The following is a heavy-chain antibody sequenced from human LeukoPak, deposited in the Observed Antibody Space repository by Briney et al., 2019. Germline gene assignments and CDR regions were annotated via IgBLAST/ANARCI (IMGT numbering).Heavy chain of an antibody. CDR3: ARALEVTDAFDI. CDR1: GGSISPYF. J-gene: IGHJ3*02. V-gene: IGHV4-59*01. CDR2: ISYTGST. D-gene: IGHD4-23*01. Sequence: SETLSLTCTVSGGSISPYFWSWIRQPPGKGLEWIGYISYTGSTNYNPSLKSRVTISVDTSKNQFSLQLTSVTAADTAVYYCARALEVTDAFDIWGQGTMVTVSS.